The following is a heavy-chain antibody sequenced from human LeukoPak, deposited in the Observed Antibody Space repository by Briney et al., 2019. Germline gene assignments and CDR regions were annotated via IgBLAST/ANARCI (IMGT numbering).Heavy chain of an antibody. CDR3: ARVVDDSRSDYFDY. CDR2: IIPILGIA. Sequence: SVKVSCKASGGTFSSYAISWVRQAPGQGLEWMGRIIPILGIANYAQKFRGRVTITADKSTSTAYMELSSLRSEDTAVYYCARVVDDSRSDYFDYWGQGTLVTVSS. J-gene: IGHJ4*02. CDR1: GGTFSSYA. V-gene: IGHV1-69*04. D-gene: IGHD3-22*01.